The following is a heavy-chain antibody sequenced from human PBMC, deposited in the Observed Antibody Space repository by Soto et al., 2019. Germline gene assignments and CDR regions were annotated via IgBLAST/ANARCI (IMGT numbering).Heavy chain of an antibody. V-gene: IGHV4-30-2*01. J-gene: IGHJ4*02. CDR1: GGSISSGGYS. D-gene: IGHD1-26*01. Sequence: QLQLQESGSGLVKPSQTLSLTCAVSGGSISSGGYSWSWIRQPPGKGLEWIGYIYHSGSTYYNPSLKSRVSIYGDRAKDQFPLKLRCGTAADTAVYYCAAGGGLPRYYWGQGTLVTVSS. CDR2: IYHSGST. CDR3: AAGGGLPRYY.